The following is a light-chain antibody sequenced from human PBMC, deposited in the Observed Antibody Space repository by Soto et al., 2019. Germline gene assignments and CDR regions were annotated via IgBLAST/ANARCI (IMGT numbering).Light chain of an antibody. CDR3: QAWASGIGV. J-gene: IGLJ1*01. CDR2: VNSDGSH. Sequence: QPVLTQSPSASASLGASVKLTCTLSSGHNIYAIVWQQQQPEKGPRYLLKVNSDGSHTKGDGIPDRFSGSSSGAERYLTISSLQSEDEADYYCQAWASGIGVFGTGTKVTVL. CDR1: SGHNIYA. V-gene: IGLV4-69*02.